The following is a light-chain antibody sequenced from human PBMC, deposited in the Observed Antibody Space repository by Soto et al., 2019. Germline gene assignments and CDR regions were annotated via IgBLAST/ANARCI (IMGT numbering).Light chain of an antibody. CDR2: DAS. CDR3: QQYKGT. V-gene: IGKV1-5*01. CDR1: QSIGRW. J-gene: IGKJ1*01. Sequence: DIQMTQSPSTLSASVGDRVTITCRASQSIGRWLAWYQQKPGAAPKLLIYDASSLQSGVPSRFSGSGSGTEFTLSISSLQPDYFATYYCQQYKGTFGQGTKMEIK.